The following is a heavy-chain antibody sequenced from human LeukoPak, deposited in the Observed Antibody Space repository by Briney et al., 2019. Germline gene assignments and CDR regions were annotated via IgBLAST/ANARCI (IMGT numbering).Heavy chain of an antibody. Sequence: GGSLRLSCTASGFTFGDYAMTWVRQAPGKGLEWVSVIYSGGTTYYAESVKGRFIISRDNSKNTLFLQMNSLRAEDTAVYFCARWYDSSGFSPGGIDVWGQGTMVAVSS. V-gene: IGHV3-66*01. CDR2: IYSGGTT. CDR1: GFTFGDYA. CDR3: ARWYDSSGFSPGGIDV. D-gene: IGHD3-22*01. J-gene: IGHJ3*01.